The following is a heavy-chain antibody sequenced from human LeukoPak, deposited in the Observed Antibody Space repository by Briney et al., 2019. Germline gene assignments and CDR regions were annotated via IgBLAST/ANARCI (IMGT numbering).Heavy chain of an antibody. CDR3: ARALGVRKYYYYGMDV. V-gene: IGHV3-30*13. Sequence: YYGSKKYYPDSGKGRFTISRENSKNRLYLQMNSVRAEDTAVYYCARALGVRKYYYYGMDVWGQGTTVTVSS. J-gene: IGHJ6*02. D-gene: IGHD3-3*01. CDR2: YYGSKK.